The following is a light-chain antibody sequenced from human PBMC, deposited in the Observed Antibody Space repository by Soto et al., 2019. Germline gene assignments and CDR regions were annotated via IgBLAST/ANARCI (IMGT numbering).Light chain of an antibody. J-gene: IGLJ3*02. CDR2: GNS. V-gene: IGLV1-40*01. CDR1: SSNIGAGYD. CDR3: QSYDSSLSGWV. Sequence: QSALTQPPSVSGAPGQRVTISCTGSSSNIGAGYDLHWYQQLPGTAPKLLIFGNSNRPSGVPDRFSGSKSGTSASLAITGLQAEDEADYYCQSYDSSLSGWVFGGGTQLTVL.